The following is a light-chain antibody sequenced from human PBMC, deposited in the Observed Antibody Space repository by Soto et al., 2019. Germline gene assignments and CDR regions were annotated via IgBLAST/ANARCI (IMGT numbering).Light chain of an antibody. CDR2: AAS. V-gene: IGKV1-17*01. CDR3: QHYNSYSEA. CDR1: HVISND. J-gene: IGKJ1*01. Sequence: DLPMTQSPSSLSASVGDRVTITCPARHVISNDLGWYQQKPGKAPKRLIYAASSLQGGVPARFSGSGSGTEFTLTISSLQPDDFATYYCQHYNSYSEAFGQGTKVDIK.